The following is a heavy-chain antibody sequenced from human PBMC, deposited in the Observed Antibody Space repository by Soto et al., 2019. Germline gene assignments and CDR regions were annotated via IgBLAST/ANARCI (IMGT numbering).Heavy chain of an antibody. D-gene: IGHD1-20*01. J-gene: IGHJ4*02. V-gene: IGHV3-33*01. CDR3: ARDGLRLNFGLSYLDY. Sequence: QVQLVESGGGVVQPGRSLRLSCAASGFTFSSYGMHWVRQAPGKGLEWVAVIWYDGSNKYYADSVKGRFTISRDNSKNTLYLQMNSLRAEDTAVYYCARDGLRLNFGLSYLDYWGQGTLVTVSS. CDR1: GFTFSSYG. CDR2: IWYDGSNK.